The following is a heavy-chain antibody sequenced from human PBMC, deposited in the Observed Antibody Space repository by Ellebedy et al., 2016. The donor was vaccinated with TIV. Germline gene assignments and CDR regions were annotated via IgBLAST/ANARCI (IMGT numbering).Heavy chain of an antibody. D-gene: IGHD3-10*01. V-gene: IGHV4-34*01. CDR1: GFTFSSYG. J-gene: IGHJ6*02. CDR2: INHSGST. Sequence: ESLKISXAASGFTFSSYGMHWVRQPPGKGLEWIGEINHSGSTNYNPSLKSRVTISVDTSKNQFSLKLSSVTAADTAVYYCARIPMVRGVIPSHYYYYGMNVWGQGTTVTVSS. CDR3: ARIPMVRGVIPSHYYYYGMNV.